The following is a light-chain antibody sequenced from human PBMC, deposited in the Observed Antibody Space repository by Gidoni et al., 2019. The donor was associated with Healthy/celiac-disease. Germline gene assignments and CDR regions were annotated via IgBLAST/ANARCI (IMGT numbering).Light chain of an antibody. Sequence: DIVSTQSPTTLSLSPGERATLSCRASQSVSSYLAWYQQKPGQAPRLLIYDASNRATGIPARFSGSGSGTDFTLTISSLEPEDFAVYYCQQRSNWPPLFTFGPGTKVDIK. CDR2: DAS. CDR3: QQRSNWPPLFT. J-gene: IGKJ3*01. CDR1: QSVSSY. V-gene: IGKV3-11*01.